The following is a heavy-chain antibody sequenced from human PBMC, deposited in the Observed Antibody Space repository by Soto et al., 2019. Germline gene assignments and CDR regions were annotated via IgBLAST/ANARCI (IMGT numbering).Heavy chain of an antibody. J-gene: IGHJ4*01. CDR2: IRKKTNGYTT. CDR1: GLTFSDHY. CDR3: AEDLAGASGAYYPDY. D-gene: IGHD1-26*01. V-gene: IGHV3-72*01. Sequence: ESGGGLVQPGGSLRLSCVVSGLTFSDHYMDWVRQAPGKGLEWIGRIRKKTNGYTTEYAPSVNGRFTISRDDSKSSLFLQMNSLTTEDTAVSYCAEDLAGASGAYYPDYWGRGTLVTVSS.